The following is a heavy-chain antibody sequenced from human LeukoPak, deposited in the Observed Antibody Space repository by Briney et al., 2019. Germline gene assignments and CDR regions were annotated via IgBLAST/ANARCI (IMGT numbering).Heavy chain of an antibody. CDR1: GGSMRNYY. Sequence: SDTLSLTCAVSGGSMRNYYWSWIRQPPGKGLEWIGYTYDSGSSSYNPSLRSRLSISIDTSKNQFSLNLSSVTAADTAVYYWARGWASSWYFCDFWGQGTLVTVSS. J-gene: IGHJ4*02. D-gene: IGHD2-2*01. V-gene: IGHV4-59*07. CDR2: TYDSGSS. CDR3: ARGWASSWYFCDF.